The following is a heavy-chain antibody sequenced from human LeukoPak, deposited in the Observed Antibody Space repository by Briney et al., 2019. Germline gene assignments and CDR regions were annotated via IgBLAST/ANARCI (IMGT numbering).Heavy chain of an antibody. CDR2: IYHSGSS. CDR3: ARGSSDFWSGYLDY. Sequence: PSQTLFLTCTVSGGSISSGGYYWSWIRQPPGKGLEWIGYIYHSGSSYHNPSLKSRVTMSVDRSQNQLSLKLSSVTAADTAVYYCARGSSDFWSGYLDYWGQGTLVTVSS. V-gene: IGHV4-30-2*01. J-gene: IGHJ4*02. CDR1: GGSISSGGYY. D-gene: IGHD3-3*01.